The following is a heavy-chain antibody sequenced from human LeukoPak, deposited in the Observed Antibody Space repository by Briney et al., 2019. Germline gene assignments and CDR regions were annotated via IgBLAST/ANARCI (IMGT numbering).Heavy chain of an antibody. J-gene: IGHJ4*02. V-gene: IGHV1-69*13. CDR1: GGTFSSYA. Sequence: SVKLSCKASGGTFSSYAISWVRHAPGQGLEWMVGIIPIFGTANYAQKFQGRVTITADESTSTAYMELSSLRSEDTAVYYCASALLNCSGGSCYFDYWGQGTLVTVSS. D-gene: IGHD2-15*01. CDR2: IIPIFGTA. CDR3: ASALLNCSGGSCYFDY.